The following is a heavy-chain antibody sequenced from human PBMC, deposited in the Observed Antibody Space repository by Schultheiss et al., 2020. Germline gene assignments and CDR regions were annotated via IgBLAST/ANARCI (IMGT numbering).Heavy chain of an antibody. CDR2: INPNSGGT. D-gene: IGHD1-26*01. Sequence: GESLKISCKASGYTFTGYYMHWVRQAPGQGLEWKGRINPNSGGTNYAQKFQGRVTMTRDTSISTAYMELSRLRSDDTAVYYCAREWELLPDYWGQGTLVTVSS. V-gene: IGHV1-2*06. CDR1: GYTFTGYY. CDR3: AREWELLPDY. J-gene: IGHJ4*02.